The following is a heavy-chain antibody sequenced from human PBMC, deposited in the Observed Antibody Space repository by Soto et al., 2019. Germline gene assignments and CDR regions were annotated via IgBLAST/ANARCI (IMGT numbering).Heavy chain of an antibody. D-gene: IGHD3-3*01. CDR3: ARDCHFGVVNYMDV. CDR2: MNPNSGNT. CDR1: VYTYTSYD. J-gene: IGHJ6*03. V-gene: IGHV1-8*01. Sequence: SVQVSSKPSVYTYTSYDINCLRQATSQRLEWMGWMNPNSGNTGYAQKFQGRVTMTRNTSISTAYMELSSLRAEDTAVYYCARDCHFGVVNYMDVWGKGTRVTVS.